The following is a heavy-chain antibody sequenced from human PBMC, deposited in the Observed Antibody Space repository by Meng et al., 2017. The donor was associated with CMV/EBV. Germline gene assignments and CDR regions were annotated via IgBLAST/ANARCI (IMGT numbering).Heavy chain of an antibody. CDR1: GGSISSSSYY. V-gene: IGHV4-39*07. CDR3: ARVNPNYYFYGMDV. Sequence: SETLSLTCTVSGGSISSSSYYWGWLRQPPGKGLEWVGTIYYSGSPYYNPFLQSRVTISVDTSKNQFSLKLSFVTAADTAVYYCARVNPNYYFYGMDVWGQGTTVTVSS. CDR2: IYYSGSP. J-gene: IGHJ6*02.